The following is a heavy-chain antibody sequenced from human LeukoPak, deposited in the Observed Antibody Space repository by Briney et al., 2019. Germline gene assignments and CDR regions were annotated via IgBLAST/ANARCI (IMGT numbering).Heavy chain of an antibody. CDR2: IYHSGST. Sequence: SETLSLTCTVSGGSISSGGYYWSWIRQPPGKGLEWIGYIYHSGSTYYNPSLKSRVTISVDRSKNQFSLKLSSVTAADTAVYYCTNTVTTNGVDYWGQGTLVTVSS. V-gene: IGHV4-30-2*01. D-gene: IGHD4-11*01. J-gene: IGHJ4*02. CDR3: TNTVTTNGVDY. CDR1: GGSISSGGYY.